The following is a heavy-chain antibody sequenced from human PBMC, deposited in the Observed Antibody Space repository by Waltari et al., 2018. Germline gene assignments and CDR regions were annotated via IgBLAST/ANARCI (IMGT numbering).Heavy chain of an antibody. CDR2: VYRDGSNT. V-gene: IGHV3-74*01. CDR3: GAATPSSDK. J-gene: IGHJ4*02. Sequence: EVELVESGGGLVQPGGSLRLSCDVSGVSLSDRWMHWVRQTPEKGLVWGARVYRDGSNTAYADSVSGRFIISRDTARNTLFLQMSSVRVDDTALYYCGAATPSSDKWGQGTLVTVSS. CDR1: GVSLSDRW. D-gene: IGHD2-15*01.